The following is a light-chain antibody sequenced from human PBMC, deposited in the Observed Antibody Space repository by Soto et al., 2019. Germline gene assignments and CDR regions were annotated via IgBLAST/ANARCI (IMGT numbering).Light chain of an antibody. CDR3: QQYYNWPIT. CDR1: QSVSSN. V-gene: IGKV3-15*01. CDR2: GAS. J-gene: IGKJ5*01. Sequence: EIVMTQSPGTLSVSPGERVTLSCRASQSVSSNLAWYQQRPGQPPRLLLYGASTRATGIPGRFSVSGSGTEFILTISSLQSEDFAVYYCQQYYNWPITFGQGTRLEI.